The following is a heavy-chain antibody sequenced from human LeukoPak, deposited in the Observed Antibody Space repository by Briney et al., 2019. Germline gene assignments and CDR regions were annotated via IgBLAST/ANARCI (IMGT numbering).Heavy chain of an antibody. D-gene: IGHD6-6*01. CDR3: ARESNSSSSLGY. Sequence: GGSLRLSCAAAGFTFSIYWMHWVRQAPGKGLVWVSRINSDGSSTSYADSVKGRFTISRDNAKNTLYLQMNSLRAEDTAVYYCARESNSSSSLGYWGQGTLVTVSS. CDR1: GFTFSIYW. CDR2: INSDGSST. J-gene: IGHJ4*02. V-gene: IGHV3-74*01.